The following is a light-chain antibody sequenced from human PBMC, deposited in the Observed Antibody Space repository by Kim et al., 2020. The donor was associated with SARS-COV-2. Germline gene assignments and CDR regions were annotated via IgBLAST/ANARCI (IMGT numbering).Light chain of an antibody. CDR2: GKY. Sequence: SSELTQDPAVSVALGQTVRLTCQGDSLRNYYATWYQQRPGQATVIVLYGKYNRPSGIPDRFSGSASGNTASLTITGAQAEDEADYYCNSRDSSGDHVVFG. V-gene: IGLV3-19*01. CDR3: NSRDSSGDHVV. J-gene: IGLJ3*02. CDR1: SLRNYY.